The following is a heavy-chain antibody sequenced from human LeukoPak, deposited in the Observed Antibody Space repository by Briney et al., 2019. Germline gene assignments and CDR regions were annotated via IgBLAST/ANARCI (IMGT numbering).Heavy chain of an antibody. CDR3: AKDRGSTVGSMDV. J-gene: IGHJ6*04. V-gene: IGHV1-69*05. Sequence: SVKLSCKASAGTFSSYAISWVRQAPAQGLEWMGRIIPNLGTGNYAQKFQGRVPITTAESKSTAYMELSRLRPEDRAMGSCAKDRGSTVGSMDVWGKGTTVTVSS. D-gene: IGHD2-2*01. CDR2: IIPNLGTG. CDR1: AGTFSSYA.